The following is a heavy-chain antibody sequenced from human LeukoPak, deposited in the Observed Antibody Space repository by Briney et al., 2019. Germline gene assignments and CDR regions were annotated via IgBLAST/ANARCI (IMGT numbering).Heavy chain of an antibody. D-gene: IGHD5-12*01. Sequence: GGSLRLSCAASGFTFSSYAMSWVRQAPGKGLEWVSAISGSGGSTYYADSVKGRFTISRDNSKNTLYLQMNSLRAEGTAVYYCAKLGGATISYYYYYMDVWGKGTTVTVSS. V-gene: IGHV3-23*01. J-gene: IGHJ6*03. CDR3: AKLGGATISYYYYYMDV. CDR2: ISGSGGST. CDR1: GFTFSSYA.